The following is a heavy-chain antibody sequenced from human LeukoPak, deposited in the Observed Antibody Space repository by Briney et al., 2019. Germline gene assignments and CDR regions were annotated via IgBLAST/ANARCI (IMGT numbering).Heavy chain of an antibody. CDR2: IKPDGIDK. V-gene: IGHV3-7*01. D-gene: IGHD5-24*01. Sequence: GGSLRLSCVGSGFTFRSHWVNWVRQSPGKGLEWVANIKPDGIDKYYVDSARGRFTVSRDNAKNSAFLQMNSLRAEDTAIYYCATISAQTFDIWGQGTLVSVCS. CDR1: GFTFRSHW. J-gene: IGHJ3*02. CDR3: ATISAQTFDI.